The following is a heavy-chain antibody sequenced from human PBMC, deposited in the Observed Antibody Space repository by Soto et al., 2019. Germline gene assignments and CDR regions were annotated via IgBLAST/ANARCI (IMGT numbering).Heavy chain of an antibody. V-gene: IGHV1-2*02. J-gene: IGHJ6*02. CDR1: GFTFSAYY. CDR2: INPNSGGT. CDR3: ARSLLDEYSSSWRSAYYGMDV. D-gene: IGHD6-13*01. Sequence: QVQLVQSGAEVKKPGASVKVSCKASGFTFSAYYIYWVRQAPGQGLEWIGWINPNSGGTNNAQKFQGRVTMTSDTSPSTVYMELSALISDDTAVYYCARSLLDEYSSSWRSAYYGMDVWGQGTTVTVSS.